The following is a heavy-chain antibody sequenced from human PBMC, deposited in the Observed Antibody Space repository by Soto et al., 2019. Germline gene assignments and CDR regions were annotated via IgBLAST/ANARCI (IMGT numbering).Heavy chain of an antibody. V-gene: IGHV3-48*01. CDR3: ARVGRYDFWTKGMDV. D-gene: IGHD3-3*01. J-gene: IGHJ6*03. CDR1: GFTFSSYA. CDR2: ISSSSSTI. Sequence: GGSLRLSCAASGFTFSSYAMSWVRQAPGKGLEWVSYISSSSSTIYYADSVKGRFTISRDNAKNSLYLQMNSLRAEDTAVYYCARVGRYDFWTKGMDVWGKGTTVTVSS.